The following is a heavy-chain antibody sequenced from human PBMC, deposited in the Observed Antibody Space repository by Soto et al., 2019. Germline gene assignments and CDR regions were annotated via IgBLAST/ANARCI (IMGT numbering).Heavy chain of an antibody. D-gene: IGHD4-4*01. CDR1: GGTFSSYA. CDR3: AIRMTTVTSNLYGMDV. Sequence: SVKFSCQASGGTFSSYAISWVRQAPGQGLERMGGIIPIFGTANYAQKFQGRVTITADKSTSTAYMELSSLRPGDTAVYHCAIRMTTVTSNLYGMDVWCQGTTVTVS. J-gene: IGHJ6*02. V-gene: IGHV1-69*06. CDR2: IIPIFGTA.